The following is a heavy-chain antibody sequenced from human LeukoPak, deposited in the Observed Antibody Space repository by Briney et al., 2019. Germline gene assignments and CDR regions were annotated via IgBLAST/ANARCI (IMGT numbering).Heavy chain of an antibody. CDR3: ARDGYSSSWSLDY. J-gene: IGHJ4*02. CDR2: INHSGST. D-gene: IGHD6-13*01. V-gene: IGHV4-34*01. CDR1: GGSFSGYY. Sequence: SEALSLTCAVYGGSFSGYYWSWIRQPPGKGLEWTGEINHSGSTNYNPSLKSRVTISVDTSKNQFSLKLSSVTAADTAVYYCARDGYSSSWSLDYWGQGTLVTVSS.